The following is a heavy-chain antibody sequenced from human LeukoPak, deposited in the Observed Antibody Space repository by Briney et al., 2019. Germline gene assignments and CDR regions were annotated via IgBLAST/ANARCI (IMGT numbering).Heavy chain of an antibody. D-gene: IGHD3-9*01. CDR3: ARRTILTGSDY. Sequence: PSETLSLTCTVSGGSINSYYWGWIRQPPGKGLEWIGNIHHSGITNYNPSLKSRVSISIDTSKNQFSLKLSSVTAADTAVYYCARRTILTGSDYWGQGTLVTVSS. J-gene: IGHJ4*02. CDR1: GGSINSYY. V-gene: IGHV4-59*08. CDR2: IHHSGIT.